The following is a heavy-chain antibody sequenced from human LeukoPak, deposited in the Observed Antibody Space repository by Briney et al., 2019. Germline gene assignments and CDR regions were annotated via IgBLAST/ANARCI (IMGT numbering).Heavy chain of an antibody. D-gene: IGHD3-3*01. J-gene: IGHJ4*02. CDR1: GYTFTSYD. CDR3: ARGGASGGPYYDFWSHDY. Sequence: ASVKVSCKASGYTFTSYDINWVRQATGQGLEWMGWMNPNSGNTGYAQKFQGRVTMTRNTSISTAYMELSSLRSEDTAVYYCARGGASGGPYYDFWSHDYWGQGTLVTVSS. CDR2: MNPNSGNT. V-gene: IGHV1-8*01.